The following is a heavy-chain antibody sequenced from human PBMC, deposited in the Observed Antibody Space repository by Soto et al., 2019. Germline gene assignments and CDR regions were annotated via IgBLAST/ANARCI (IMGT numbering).Heavy chain of an antibody. Sequence: PGGSLRLSCAASGFSFSTYPMVWVRQAPGKRLEAVSSISGSGDKTYYKDSVKGRFTISRDNSKNTVDLQMNSLRPEDTAVYYCAKILSQVPTYYYGMDAWGQGNTVTVSS. V-gene: IGHV3-23*01. CDR2: ISGSGDKT. D-gene: IGHD2-15*01. CDR3: AKILSQVPTYYYGMDA. J-gene: IGHJ6*02. CDR1: GFSFSTYP.